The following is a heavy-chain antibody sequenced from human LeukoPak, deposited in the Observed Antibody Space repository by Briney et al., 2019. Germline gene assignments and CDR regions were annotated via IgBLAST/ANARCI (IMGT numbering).Heavy chain of an antibody. Sequence: GGSLRLSCAASGFTFNIYPLHWVRQAPGKGLEWVTLISYDGNKIYYADSVKGRFTISRDNSKNTLYLQMNNLRAEDTAVYYCASPIVVVPAAPVRAFDIWGQGTMVTVSS. D-gene: IGHD2-2*01. CDR3: ASPIVVVPAAPVRAFDI. V-gene: IGHV3-30-3*01. CDR1: GFTFNIYP. CDR2: ISYDGNKI. J-gene: IGHJ3*02.